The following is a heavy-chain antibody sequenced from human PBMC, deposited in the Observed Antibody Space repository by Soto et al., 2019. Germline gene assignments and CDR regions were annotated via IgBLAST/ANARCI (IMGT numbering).Heavy chain of an antibody. D-gene: IGHD3-22*01. V-gene: IGHV3-30-3*01. CDR1: GFTFSSYA. CDR2: ISYDGSNK. CDR3: ARRLGYDSSGLTPTHDAFDI. Sequence: GGSLRLSCAASGFTFSSYAMHWVRQAPGKGLEWVAVISYDGSNKYYADSVKGRFTISRDNSKNTLYVQMNSLRAEDTAVYYCARRLGYDSSGLTPTHDAFDIWGQGTTVTVS. J-gene: IGHJ3*02.